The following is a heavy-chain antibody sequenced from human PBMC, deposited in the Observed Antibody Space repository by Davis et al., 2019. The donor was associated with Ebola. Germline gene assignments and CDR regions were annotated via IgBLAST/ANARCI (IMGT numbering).Heavy chain of an antibody. Sequence: SETLSLTCTVSGGSISSYYWSWIRQPPGKGLEWIGYIYYSGSTNYTPSLKSRVTISVDTSKNQFSLKLNSVTAADTAVYYCARQEGYYYGSGSYYKGDYYYYGMDVWGQGTTVTVSS. CDR3: ARQEGYYYGSGSYYKGDYYYYGMDV. CDR2: IYYSGST. J-gene: IGHJ6*02. D-gene: IGHD3-10*01. V-gene: IGHV4-59*08. CDR1: GGSISSYY.